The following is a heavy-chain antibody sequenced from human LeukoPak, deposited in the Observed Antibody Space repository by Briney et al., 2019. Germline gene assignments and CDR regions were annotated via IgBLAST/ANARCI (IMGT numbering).Heavy chain of an antibody. D-gene: IGHD4-23*01. V-gene: IGHV3-9*01. CDR3: AKDISATIVTVFDY. Sequence: GGSLRLSCAASGFTFDDYAMHWVRQAPGKGLEWVSGISWNSGSIVYADSVKGRFTISRDNAKNSLYLQMNSLRAEDTALYYCAKDISATIVTVFDYWGQGTLVTVSS. J-gene: IGHJ4*02. CDR2: ISWNSGSI. CDR1: GFTFDDYA.